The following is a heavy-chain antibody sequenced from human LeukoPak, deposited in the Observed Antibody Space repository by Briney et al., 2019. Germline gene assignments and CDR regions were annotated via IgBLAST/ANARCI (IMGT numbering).Heavy chain of an antibody. J-gene: IGHJ4*02. D-gene: IGHD1-1*01. CDR3: ARDPRTVRI. CDR2: ISGNGGDI. Sequence: PGGSLRLSCAASGFTFSDNYMTWVRQAPGKGLEWLSYISGNGGDIQYADSVKGRFTISRHNAKNLLYLQMDSLRVEDTAIYYCARDPRTVRIWGQGTLVTVSS. V-gene: IGHV3-11*04. CDR1: GFTFSDNY.